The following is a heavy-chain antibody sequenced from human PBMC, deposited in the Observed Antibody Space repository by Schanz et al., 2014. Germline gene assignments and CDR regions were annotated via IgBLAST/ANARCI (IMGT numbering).Heavy chain of an antibody. CDR1: GFTVSSNY. D-gene: IGHD3-10*01. CDR2: ISNSGTTI. V-gene: IGHV3-11*01. Sequence: VQLVESGGGLIQPGGSLRLSCVASGFTVSSNYMSWVRQAPGKGLEWVSYISNSGTTIYYADSVKGRFTISRDNAKNSLYLQMNSLRVEDTAVYYCASPALVQGLMPEYYFDYWGQGTLVTVSA. CDR3: ASPALVQGLMPEYYFDY. J-gene: IGHJ4*02.